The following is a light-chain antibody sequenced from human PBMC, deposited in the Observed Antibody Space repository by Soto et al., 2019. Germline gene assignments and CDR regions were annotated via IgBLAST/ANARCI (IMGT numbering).Light chain of an antibody. CDR3: ETWDSNTRV. V-gene: IGLV4-60*03. Sequence: VLTQSSSASASLGSSVKLTCTLSSGHSSYIIAWHQQQPGKAPRYLMKLEGSGSYNKGSGVPDRFSGSSSGADRYLTISNLQSEDEADYYCETWDSNTRVFGGGTKVTVL. CDR2: LEGSGSY. CDR1: SGHSSYI. J-gene: IGLJ3*02.